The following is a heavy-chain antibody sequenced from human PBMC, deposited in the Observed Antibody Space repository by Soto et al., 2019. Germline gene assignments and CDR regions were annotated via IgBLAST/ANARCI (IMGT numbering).Heavy chain of an antibody. Sequence: QVQLVESGGGLVKPGGSLRLSCAASGFTFSDYYMSWIRQAPGKGLEWVSYISSSSSYTNYADSLKGRFTISRDNAKNSLYLQMNSLRAEDTAVYYCARDVVDTARDSWGQGTLVTVPS. CDR1: GFTFSDYY. CDR2: ISSSSSYT. J-gene: IGHJ4*02. V-gene: IGHV3-11*06. D-gene: IGHD5-18*01. CDR3: ARDVVDTARDS.